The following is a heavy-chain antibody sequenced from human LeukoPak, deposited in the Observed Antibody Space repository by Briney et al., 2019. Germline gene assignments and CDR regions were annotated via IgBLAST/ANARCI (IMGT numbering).Heavy chain of an antibody. CDR3: AKVRRGYSYDIDY. J-gene: IGHJ4*02. CDR2: ISYDGSNK. V-gene: IGHV3-30*18. Sequence: PGGSLRLSCAASGFTFSSYGMHWVRQAPGKGLEWVAVISYDGSNKYYADSVKGRFTISRDNSKNTLYLQMNSLRAEDTAVNYCAKVRRGYSYDIDYWGQGTLVTVSS. CDR1: GFTFSSYG. D-gene: IGHD5-18*01.